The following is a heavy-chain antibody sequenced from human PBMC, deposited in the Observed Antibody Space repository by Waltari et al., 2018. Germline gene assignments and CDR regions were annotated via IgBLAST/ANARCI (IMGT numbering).Heavy chain of an antibody. CDR2: IYTSGST. D-gene: IGHD2-8*01. CDR3: ARDPACVFGVCYHYWYFDL. V-gene: IGHV4-61*02. CDR1: GGSISSGSYY. J-gene: IGHJ2*01. Sequence: QVQLQESGPGLVKPSQTLSLTCTVSGGSISSGSYYWSWIRPPAGKGLEWIGRIYTSGSTNYNPSLKSRVTISVDTSKNQFSLKLSSVTAADTAVYYCARDPACVFGVCYHYWYFDLWGRGTLVTVSS.